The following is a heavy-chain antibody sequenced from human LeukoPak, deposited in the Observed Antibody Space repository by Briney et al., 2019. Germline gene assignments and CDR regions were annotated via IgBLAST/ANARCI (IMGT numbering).Heavy chain of an antibody. D-gene: IGHD2-21*02. CDR2: ISSNGNIT. V-gene: IGHV3-64*01. J-gene: IGHJ2*01. CDR3: ARGGQLVTHWYFGL. CDR1: GFTFSSYA. Sequence: GGSLRLSCAASGFTFSSYAMHWVRQAPGKGLEYVSAISSNGNITYYANSLKGRFTVSRDNSKNTLSLQMGSLRLEDMAVYYCARGGQLVTHWYFGLWGRGTLVTVSS.